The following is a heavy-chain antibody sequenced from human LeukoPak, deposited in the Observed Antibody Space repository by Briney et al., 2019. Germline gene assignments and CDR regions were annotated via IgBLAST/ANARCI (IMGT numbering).Heavy chain of an antibody. J-gene: IGHJ3*02. CDR1: GGSISSGGYY. Sequence: SQTLSLTCTVSGGSISSGGYYWSWIRQHPGKGLEWIGYIYYSGSTYYNPSLKSRVTISVDTSKNQFSLKLSSVTAADTAVYYCARGRSSVDDAFDIWGQGTMVTDSS. CDR3: ARGRSSVDDAFDI. V-gene: IGHV4-31*03. D-gene: IGHD3-10*01. CDR2: IYYSGST.